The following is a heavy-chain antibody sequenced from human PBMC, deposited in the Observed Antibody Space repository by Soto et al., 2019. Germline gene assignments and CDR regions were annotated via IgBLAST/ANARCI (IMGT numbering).Heavy chain of an antibody. J-gene: IGHJ6*02. D-gene: IGHD6-13*01. CDR3: ARDPANVYRSSWYRSRIVYGMDV. CDR2: INPSGGST. V-gene: IGHV1-46*01. Sequence: ASVKGSCKASGYTFTSYYMHWVRQAPGQGLEWMGIINPSGGSTSYAQKFQGRVTMTRDTSTSTVYMELSSLRSEDTAVYYCARDPANVYRSSWYRSRIVYGMDVWGQGPTVTVSS. CDR1: GYTFTSYY.